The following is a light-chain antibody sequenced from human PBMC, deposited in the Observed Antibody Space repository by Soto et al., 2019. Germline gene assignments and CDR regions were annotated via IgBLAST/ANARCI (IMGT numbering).Light chain of an antibody. J-gene: IGLJ2*01. CDR3: QSYDSSNVL. CDR1: NSNIGAGYD. V-gene: IGLV1-40*01. CDR2: GIN. Sequence: QSVLTQPPSVSGAPGQRCTVSCTGSNSNIGAGYDVHWYQLLPGTAPKFLLSGINNRPSGVPDRFSATRSGASASLVITGLQAEDEAYYYCQSYDSSNVLFGGGTQVTVL.